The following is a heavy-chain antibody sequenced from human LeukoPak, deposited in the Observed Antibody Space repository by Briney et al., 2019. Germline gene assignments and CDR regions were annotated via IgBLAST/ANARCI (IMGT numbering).Heavy chain of an antibody. Sequence: ASVTVSFKASGYTFTGYYIHWVRQAPGQGGEWMGWINPNGGGTNYAQKFQGRVTMTRDTSISTASMELSRLRSDDTAVYYCARKWAKLPAQEYYFDRWGQGTLVTVSS. CDR2: INPNGGGT. D-gene: IGHD1-26*01. V-gene: IGHV1-2*02. J-gene: IGHJ4*02. CDR3: ARKWAKLPAQEYYFDR. CDR1: GYTFTGYY.